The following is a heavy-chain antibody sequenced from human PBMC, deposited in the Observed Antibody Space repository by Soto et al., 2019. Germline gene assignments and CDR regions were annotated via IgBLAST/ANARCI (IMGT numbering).Heavy chain of an antibody. V-gene: IGHV1-46*01. D-gene: IGHD3-10*01. CDR2: INPSGGST. Sequence: GASVKVSCKASGYTSXSYYMHWVRKAPGPGLEWMGIINPSGGSTSYAQKFQGRVTMTRDTSTSTVYMELSSLRSEDTAVYYCARERPSYYGSGSYYKIDYWGQGTLVTVSS. CDR1: GYTSXSYY. J-gene: IGHJ4*02. CDR3: ARERPSYYGSGSYYKIDY.